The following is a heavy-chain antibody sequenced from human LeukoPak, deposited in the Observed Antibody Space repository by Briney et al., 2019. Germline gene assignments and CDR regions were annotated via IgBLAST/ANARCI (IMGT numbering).Heavy chain of an antibody. CDR3: TRGGELMNF. Sequence: SETLSLTCTVSGGSISSSSFYWDWIRQSPGKGLEWIGSISNTGSTYSNPSLKSRLTIDVDTSKTQFSLKLTSVTATDTAVYYCTRGGELMNFWGQGTLVTVSS. J-gene: IGHJ4*02. CDR1: GGSISSSSFY. D-gene: IGHD1-26*01. V-gene: IGHV4-39*02. CDR2: ISNTGST.